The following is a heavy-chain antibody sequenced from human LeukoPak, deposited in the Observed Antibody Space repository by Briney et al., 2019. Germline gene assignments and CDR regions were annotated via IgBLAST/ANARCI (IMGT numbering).Heavy chain of an antibody. CDR2: IKQDGSEK. Sequence: QAGGPLRLSCAASGFTFSRYWMSWVRQAPGKGLEWVANIKQDGSEKYCVDSVKGRFTISRDNAKNSLYLQMNGLRAEDTAVYYCARDVVGRGLSDYWGQGTLVTVSS. CDR3: ARDVVGRGLSDY. V-gene: IGHV3-7*01. J-gene: IGHJ4*02. CDR1: GFTFSRYW. D-gene: IGHD1-26*01.